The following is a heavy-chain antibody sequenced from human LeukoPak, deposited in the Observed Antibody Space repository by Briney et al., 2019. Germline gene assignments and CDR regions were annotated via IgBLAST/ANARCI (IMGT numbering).Heavy chain of an antibody. CDR2: INHRGTT. CDR3: ARGSSYGASGYPYFDH. CDR1: GGSFSGYY. V-gene: IGHV4-34*01. D-gene: IGHD3-22*01. J-gene: IGHJ4*02. Sequence: SETLSPTCAVYGGSFSGYYWSWIRQSPGKGLEWIGEINHRGTTKYNASLESRVTISLDTSKNQFSLEVTSVTAADTATYYCARGSSYGASGYPYFDHWGQGTLVPVSS.